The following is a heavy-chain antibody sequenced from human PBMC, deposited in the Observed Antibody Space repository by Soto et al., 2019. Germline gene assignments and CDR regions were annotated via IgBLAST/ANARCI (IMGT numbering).Heavy chain of an antibody. CDR1: GFTFSSYG. Sequence: PGGSLRLSCAASGFTFSSYGMHWVRQAPGKGLEWVAVIWYDGSNKYYADSVKGRFTISRDNSKNTLYLQMNSLRAEDTAVYYCARITMVRGAFYYYGMDVWGQGTTVTVSS. D-gene: IGHD3-10*01. V-gene: IGHV3-33*01. CDR2: IWYDGSNK. CDR3: ARITMVRGAFYYYGMDV. J-gene: IGHJ6*02.